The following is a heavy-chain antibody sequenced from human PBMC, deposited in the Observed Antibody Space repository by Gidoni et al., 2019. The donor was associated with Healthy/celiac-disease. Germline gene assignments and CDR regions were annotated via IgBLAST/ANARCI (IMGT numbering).Heavy chain of an antibody. Sequence: EVQLAESAGGLVQPGGSLRLSCAASGFNFGSYWMSWVRQAPGKGLEWVASIKQDGSDKYYVDSVKGRFTISRDNAKNSLYLQMNSLRAEDTAVYYCARLLDSGIAAAGTFDPWGQGTLVTVSS. CDR3: ARLLDSGIAAAGTFDP. V-gene: IGHV3-7*03. J-gene: IGHJ5*02. D-gene: IGHD6-13*01. CDR1: GFNFGSYW. CDR2: IKQDGSDK.